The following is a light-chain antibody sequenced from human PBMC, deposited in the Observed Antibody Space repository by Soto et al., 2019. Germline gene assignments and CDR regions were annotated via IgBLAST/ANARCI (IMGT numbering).Light chain of an antibody. Sequence: IGLSRGPGILYLSPGERATLSCRASQRVSSSYLAWYQQKPGQAPRLLIYGASSRATGIPDRFSGSGSGTDFTLTISRLEPEDFAVYYCQQYGSSRITFGQGTRLEIK. CDR2: GAS. J-gene: IGKJ5*01. V-gene: IGKV3-20*01. CDR1: QRVSSSY. CDR3: QQYGSSRIT.